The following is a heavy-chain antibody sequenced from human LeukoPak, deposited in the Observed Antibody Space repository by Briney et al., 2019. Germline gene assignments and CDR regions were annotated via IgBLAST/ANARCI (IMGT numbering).Heavy chain of an antibody. D-gene: IGHD5-18*01. Sequence: PGGSLRLSCAASGFTFRSYWMHWVRQAPGKGLVWVSRINRDGSCTSYADSVKGRFTISRDNAKNTLYLQMNSLRAEDTAVYYCARAIPDRGYSYGYYYYYGMDVWGQGTTVTVSS. J-gene: IGHJ6*02. V-gene: IGHV3-74*01. CDR2: INRDGSCT. CDR1: GFTFRSYW. CDR3: ARAIPDRGYSYGYYYYYGMDV.